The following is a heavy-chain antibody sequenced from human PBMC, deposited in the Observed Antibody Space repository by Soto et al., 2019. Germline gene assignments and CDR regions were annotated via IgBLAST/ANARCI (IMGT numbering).Heavy chain of an antibody. Sequence: VQLQQWGAGLLKPSETLSLTCAVYGASLSGYDWSWVRQPPGKGLEWIGEINQSGSTNYDPSPKSRVTISLDTSKNQFSLRLSSVTAADTAMYYCARDPHANAFDIWGRGTLVTVSS. V-gene: IGHV4-34*01. CDR2: INQSGST. J-gene: IGHJ3*02. CDR1: GASLSGYD. CDR3: ARDPHANAFDI.